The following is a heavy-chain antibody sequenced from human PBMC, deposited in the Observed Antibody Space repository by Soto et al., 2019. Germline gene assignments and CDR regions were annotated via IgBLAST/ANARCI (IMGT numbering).Heavy chain of an antibody. J-gene: IGHJ4*02. D-gene: IGHD6-19*01. CDR2: ISYDGSNK. CDR3: AKAHPYSSGWTPFDY. CDR1: GFTFSSYG. Sequence: GGSLRLSCAASGFTFSSYGMHWVRQAPGKGLEWVAVISYDGSNKYYADSVKGRFTISRDNSKNTLYLQMNSLRAEDTAVYYCAKAHPYSSGWTPFDYWGQGTLVTVSS. V-gene: IGHV3-30*18.